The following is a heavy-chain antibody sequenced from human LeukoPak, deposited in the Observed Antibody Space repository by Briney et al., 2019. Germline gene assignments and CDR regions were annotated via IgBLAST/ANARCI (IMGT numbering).Heavy chain of an antibody. J-gene: IGHJ2*01. V-gene: IGHV3-74*01. D-gene: IGHD6-13*01. CDR3: TRGVPGVAAAGTGHGYFDL. Sequence: GGSLRLSCAASRFIFSNYWMHWVRQAPGKGLVWVSRIYSDGSSTSYAGSVKGRFTISRDNAKNTLYPQVNSLRAEDTAIYYCTRGVPGVAAAGTGHGYFDLWGRGTLVTVSS. CDR1: RFIFSNYW. CDR2: IYSDGSST.